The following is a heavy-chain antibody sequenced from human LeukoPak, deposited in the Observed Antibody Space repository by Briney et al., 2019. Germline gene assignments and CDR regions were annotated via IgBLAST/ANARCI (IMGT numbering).Heavy chain of an antibody. J-gene: IGHJ4*02. Sequence: GASVKVSCKASGGTFSSYAISWVRQAPGQGLEWMGRIFPILGIANYAQKFQGRVTTTADKSTSTAYMELSSLRSEDTAVYYCAREQSDYYGSASYLDYWGQGTLVTVSS. CDR2: IFPILGIA. D-gene: IGHD3-10*01. CDR1: GGTFSSYA. CDR3: AREQSDYYGSASYLDY. V-gene: IGHV1-69*04.